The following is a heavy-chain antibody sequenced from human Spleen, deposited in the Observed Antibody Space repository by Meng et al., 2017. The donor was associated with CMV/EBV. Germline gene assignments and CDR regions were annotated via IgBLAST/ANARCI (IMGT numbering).Heavy chain of an antibody. D-gene: IGHD7-27*01. CDR1: GYTFTGHF. V-gene: IGHV1-2*02. Sequence: ASVKVSCKASGYTFTGHFVHWVRQAPGQGLEWMGWIHPNTGVTNYARNFQGRVTMTRDTSIRTVYIELGGLRSDDTAMYYCARDDNWGPDYWGQGTLVTVSS. CDR3: ARDDNWGPDY. CDR2: IHPNTGVT. J-gene: IGHJ4*02.